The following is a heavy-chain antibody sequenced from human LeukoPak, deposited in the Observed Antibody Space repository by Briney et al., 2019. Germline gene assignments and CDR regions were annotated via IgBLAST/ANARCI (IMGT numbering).Heavy chain of an antibody. J-gene: IGHJ4*02. CDR1: GFTFSSYA. D-gene: IGHD3-3*01. V-gene: IGHV3-23*01. CDR2: ISGSGGST. CDR3: LKLEGTFYDFWDV. Sequence: GGSLRLSCAASGFTFSSYAMSWVRQAPGKGLEWVSAISGSGGSTYYADSVKGRFTISRDNSKNTLYLQMNSLRREDTAVYYCLKLEGTFYDFWDVWGQGTLVTVSS.